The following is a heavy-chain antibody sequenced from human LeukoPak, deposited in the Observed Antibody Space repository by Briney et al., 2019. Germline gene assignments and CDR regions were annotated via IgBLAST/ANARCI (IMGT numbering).Heavy chain of an antibody. D-gene: IGHD3-3*01. V-gene: IGHV4-59*01. CDR2: IYYSGST. CDR1: GGSISSYY. J-gene: IGHJ6*02. CDR3: ARVHYDFWSGYYTGMDV. Sequence: SETPSLTCTVSGGSISSYYWSWIRQPPGKGLEWIGYIYYSGSTNYNPSPKSRVTISVDTSKNQFSLKLSSVTAADTAVYYCARVHYDFWSGYYTGMDVWGQGTTVTVSS.